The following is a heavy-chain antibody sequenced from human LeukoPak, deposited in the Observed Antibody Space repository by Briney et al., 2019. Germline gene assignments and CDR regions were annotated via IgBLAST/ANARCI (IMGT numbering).Heavy chain of an antibody. J-gene: IGHJ4*02. CDR3: VRGNSSPSSFRN. V-gene: IGHV5-51*01. D-gene: IGHD6-13*01. Sequence: GESLQISCEGSGYIFTSYWMGWVRQMPGKGLEWMGIIYPGDSDTRYSPSFQGQVTISADKSISTAYLQWSSLKASDTAMYYCVRGNSSPSSFRNLGQGTLVTVSS. CDR1: GYIFTSYW. CDR2: IYPGDSDT.